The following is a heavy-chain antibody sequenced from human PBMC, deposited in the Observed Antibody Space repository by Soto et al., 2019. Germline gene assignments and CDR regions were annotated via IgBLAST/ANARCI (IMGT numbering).Heavy chain of an antibody. CDR2: IYYSGST. Sequence: SETLSLTCTVSGGSISSSSYYWGWIRQPPGKGLEWIGSIYYSGSTYYNPSLKSRATISVDTSKNQFSLKLSSVTAADTAVYYCARHLGITMVRGANWFDPWGQGTLVTVSS. D-gene: IGHD3-10*01. V-gene: IGHV4-39*01. CDR1: GGSISSSSYY. J-gene: IGHJ5*02. CDR3: ARHLGITMVRGANWFDP.